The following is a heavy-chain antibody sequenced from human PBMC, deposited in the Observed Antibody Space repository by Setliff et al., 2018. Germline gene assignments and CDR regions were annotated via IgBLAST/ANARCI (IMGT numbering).Heavy chain of an antibody. Sequence: SETLSLTCAVSGGSLNSGSYYWSWIRQSTERGLEWLGRLHTSGSTTYNPALNSRVTISVDTSTNQFSLNLSSVTAADTAVYYCARDNRARHYMDVWGKGTTVTVSS. CDR3: ARDNRARHYMDV. CDR2: LHTSGST. J-gene: IGHJ6*03. CDR1: GGSLNSGSYY. V-gene: IGHV4-61*02. D-gene: IGHD3-10*01.